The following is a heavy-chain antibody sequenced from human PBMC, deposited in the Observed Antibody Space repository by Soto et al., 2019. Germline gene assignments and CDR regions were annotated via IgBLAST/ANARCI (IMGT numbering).Heavy chain of an antibody. CDR3: ARSVGKGLQDVLDP. J-gene: IGHJ5*02. V-gene: IGHV1-69*13. CDR1: GGTFSSYA. D-gene: IGHD2-21*02. CDR2: IIPIFGTA. Sequence: GASVKVSCKASGGTFSSYAISWVRQAPGQGLEWMGGIIPIFGTANYAQKFQGRVTITADESTSTAYMELSSLRSEDTAVYYCARSVGKGLQDVLDPWGQGTLVTVSS.